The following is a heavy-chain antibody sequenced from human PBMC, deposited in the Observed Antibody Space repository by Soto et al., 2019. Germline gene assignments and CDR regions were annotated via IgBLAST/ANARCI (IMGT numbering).Heavy chain of an antibody. CDR1: GFTFSSYA. V-gene: IGHV3-23*01. Sequence: EVQLLESGGGLVQPGGSLRLSCAASGFTFSSYAMSWVRQAPGKGLEWVSAISGSGGSTYYADSVKGRFTISRDNSKNTLYLQMNSLRAEDTAVYYCAKVPYIVVVTAIRFDYWGQGTLVTVSS. CDR2: ISGSGGST. J-gene: IGHJ4*02. CDR3: AKVPYIVVVTAIRFDY. D-gene: IGHD2-21*02.